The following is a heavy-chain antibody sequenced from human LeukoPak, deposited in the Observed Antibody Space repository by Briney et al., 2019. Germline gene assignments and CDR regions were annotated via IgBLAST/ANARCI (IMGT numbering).Heavy chain of an antibody. D-gene: IGHD3-9*01. CDR1: GFSFSTYW. Sequence: GGSLRLSCETSGFSFSTYWMSWVRQAPGKGLEWVSAISGSGGSTYYADSVKGRFTISRDNSKNTLYLQMNSLRAEDTAVYYCAKDLLRYFDWLLPDPTDYWGQGTLVTVSS. V-gene: IGHV3-23*01. CDR2: ISGSGGST. CDR3: AKDLLRYFDWLLPDPTDY. J-gene: IGHJ4*02.